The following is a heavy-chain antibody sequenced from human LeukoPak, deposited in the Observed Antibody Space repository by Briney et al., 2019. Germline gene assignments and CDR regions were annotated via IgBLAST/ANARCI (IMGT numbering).Heavy chain of an antibody. V-gene: IGHV4-38-2*02. CDR1: GFSISSGYY. CDR3: ARVYDPHYYYYMDV. J-gene: IGHJ6*03. D-gene: IGHD1-14*01. Sequence: SETLSLTCTVSGFSISSGYYWGWIRQPPGKGLEWIGSVYHSGSTYYNPSLKSRVTFSVDTSKNQFSLKLSSVTAADTAMYYCARVYDPHYYYYMDVWGKGTTVTVSS. CDR2: VYHSGST.